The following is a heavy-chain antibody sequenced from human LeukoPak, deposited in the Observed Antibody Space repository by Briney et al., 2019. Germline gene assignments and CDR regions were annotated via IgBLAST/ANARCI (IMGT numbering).Heavy chain of an antibody. V-gene: IGHV3-23*01. J-gene: IGHJ4*02. Sequence: GSSLRLSCEASGFTFSSYSMNWVRQAPGKGLEWVSAISGSGGSTYYADSVKGRFTISRDNSKNTLYLQVNSLRAEDTAVYYCAKGGYDFWSGYLDYWGQGTLVTVSS. CDR3: AKGGYDFWSGYLDY. CDR2: ISGSGGST. D-gene: IGHD3-3*01. CDR1: GFTFSSYS.